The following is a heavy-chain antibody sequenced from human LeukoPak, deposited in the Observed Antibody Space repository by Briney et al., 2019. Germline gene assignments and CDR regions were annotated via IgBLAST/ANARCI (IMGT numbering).Heavy chain of an antibody. D-gene: IGHD7-27*01. J-gene: IGHJ6*02. CDR1: GGSISPYY. V-gene: IGHV4-59*01. Sequence: PSETLSLTCTVSGGSISPYYWSWIRQPPGKGLELIAYIYYSGNTNCNPSLKSRVTISVDTSKNQFSLKLSSVTAADTAVYYCARAGENWETGYGMDVWGQGTTVTVSS. CDR2: IYYSGNT. CDR3: ARAGENWETGYGMDV.